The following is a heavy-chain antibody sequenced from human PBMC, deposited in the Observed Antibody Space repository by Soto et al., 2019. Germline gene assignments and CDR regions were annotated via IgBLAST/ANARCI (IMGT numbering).Heavy chain of an antibody. D-gene: IGHD6-13*01. Sequence: SETLSLTCTVSGGSISSNYWTWIRQPPGKGLEWIGYVYNSGSTNYNPSLKSRVTISEATSKSQFYLKVNSMTAADTAVYYCERCRREAAAAYKLDNWGQGILVTVSS. J-gene: IGHJ4*02. CDR3: ERCRREAAAAYKLDN. CDR2: VYNSGST. V-gene: IGHV4-59*01. CDR1: GGSISSNY.